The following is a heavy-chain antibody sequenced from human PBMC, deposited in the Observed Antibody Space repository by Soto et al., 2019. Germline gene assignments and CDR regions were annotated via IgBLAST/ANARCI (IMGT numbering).Heavy chain of an antibody. V-gene: IGHV3-23*01. Sequence: EVQLLESGGGLVQPGGSLRLSCAAPGFTFSNYAMNWVRQAPGKGLEWVSGISGSGGSTYYADSVKGRFTISRDNSKNTLYLQMNSLRGEDTAVYYCASRSSGWYFDYWGQGTLVTVSS. CDR3: ASRSSGWYFDY. CDR2: ISGSGGST. D-gene: IGHD6-19*01. J-gene: IGHJ4*02. CDR1: GFTFSNYA.